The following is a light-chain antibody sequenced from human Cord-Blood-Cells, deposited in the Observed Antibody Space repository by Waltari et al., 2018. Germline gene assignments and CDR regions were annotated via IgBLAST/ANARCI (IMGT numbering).Light chain of an antibody. CDR3: SSDTSSSTLV. Sequence: QSALTQPASVSGSPGPSITIPCTGTCSDVGGYNYVYCYQQNQGKPPKLIFYDVSKRPSVVYNLFSASKSGNTASLTIAGLHDEDEADYYCSSDTSSSTLVFGGGTKLTVL. CDR1: CSDVGGYNY. V-gene: IGLV2-14*01. J-gene: IGLJ2*01. CDR2: DVS.